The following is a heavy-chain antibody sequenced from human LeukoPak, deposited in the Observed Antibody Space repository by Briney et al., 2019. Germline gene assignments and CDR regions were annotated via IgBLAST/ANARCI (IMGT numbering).Heavy chain of an antibody. J-gene: IGHJ3*02. CDR3: ARQGLRKGAFDI. CDR2: IYPGEYDI. D-gene: IGHD2-21*02. Sequence: GESLKISCKGSGYSFSNYWIGWVRQMPGKGLEWMGIIYPGEYDIRYSPSFQGQVTISADKSISTAYLQWSSLKASDTAMYYCARQGLRKGAFDIWGQGTMVTVSS. CDR1: GYSFSNYW. V-gene: IGHV5-51*01.